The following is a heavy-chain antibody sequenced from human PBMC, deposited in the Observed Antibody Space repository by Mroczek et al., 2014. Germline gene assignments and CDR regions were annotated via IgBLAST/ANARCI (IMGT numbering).Heavy chain of an antibody. D-gene: IGHD2-15*01. V-gene: IGHV4-34*01. CDR3: ARGGYRVVVVAPGSRVGHYYMDV. CDR1: GGSFSGYS. CDR2: INHSGTT. J-gene: IGHJ6*03. Sequence: QVQLQQWGAGLVKPSETLSLTCAVYGGSFSGYSWNWFRQSPGKGLEWIGEINHSGTTKYNPSLKSRVTMSVDSSKKQFSLKMSAVTAADTAVYYCARGGYRVVVVAPGSRVGHYYMDVWGKGTTVTVSS.